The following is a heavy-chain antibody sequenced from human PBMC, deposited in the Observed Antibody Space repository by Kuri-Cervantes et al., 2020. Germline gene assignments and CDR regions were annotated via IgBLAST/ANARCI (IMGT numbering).Heavy chain of an antibody. CDR2: IYYSGTT. V-gene: IGHV4-30-2*01. D-gene: IGHD5-18*01. CDR3: ARVVTPYYYYGMDV. Sequence: LRLSCAVSGGSLSIGDYSWNWIRQPPGRDLEWIGKIYYSGTTQYNPSLKSRVTISVDRSENQFSLKLSSVTAADTAVYYCARVVTPYYYYGMDVWGQGTTVTVSS. J-gene: IGHJ6*02. CDR1: GGSLSIGDYS.